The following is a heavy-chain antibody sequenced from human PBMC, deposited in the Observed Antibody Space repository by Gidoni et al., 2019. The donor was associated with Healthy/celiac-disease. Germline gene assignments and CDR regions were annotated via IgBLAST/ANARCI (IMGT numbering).Heavy chain of an antibody. CDR2: ISSSSSYI. Sequence: EVQLVESGGGLVKPGGSLRLSCAASGFTFRSYSMNWVRKAPGKGLEWVSSISSSSSYIYYADSVKGRFTISRDNAKNSLYLQMNSLRAEDTAVYYCARDRWYYGSGSYYPRYYYYGMDVWGQGTTVTVSS. V-gene: IGHV3-21*01. CDR3: ARDRWYYGSGSYYPRYYYYGMDV. J-gene: IGHJ6*02. CDR1: GFTFRSYS. D-gene: IGHD3-10*01.